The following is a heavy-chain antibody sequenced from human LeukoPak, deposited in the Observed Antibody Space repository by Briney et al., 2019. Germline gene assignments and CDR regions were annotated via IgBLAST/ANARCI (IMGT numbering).Heavy chain of an antibody. V-gene: IGHV4-4*09. CDR1: GGSISSYY. D-gene: IGHD1-7*01. CDR3: ARHAGPYNWNYGFFDY. Sequence: SETLSLTCTVSGGSISSYYWSWIRQPPGKGLEWIGYIYTTGSTNYNPSLKSRVTISVDTSKNQFSLKLSSVTAPDTAMYYCARHAGPYNWNYGFFDYWGQGTLVTVSS. J-gene: IGHJ4*02. CDR2: IYTTGST.